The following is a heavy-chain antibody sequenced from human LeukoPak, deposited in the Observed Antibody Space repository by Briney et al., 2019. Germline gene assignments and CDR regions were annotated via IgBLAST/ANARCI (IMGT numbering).Heavy chain of an antibody. Sequence: SETLSLTCTVSGDSISTYYWSWIRQPPGKGLEWIGYIYSSGSTNYNPSLKSRVTISVDRSKNQIALELSSVTAADTAVYYCAREIVGGFNPGAYWGQGTLVTVPS. J-gene: IGHJ4*02. CDR3: AREIVGGFNPGAY. V-gene: IGHV4-59*12. D-gene: IGHD1-14*01. CDR2: IYSSGST. CDR1: GDSISTYY.